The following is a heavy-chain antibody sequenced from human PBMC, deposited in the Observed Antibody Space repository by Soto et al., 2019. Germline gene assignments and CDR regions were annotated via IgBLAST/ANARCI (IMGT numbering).Heavy chain of an antibody. D-gene: IGHD3-10*01. V-gene: IGHV3-7*01. CDR1: GFTFSSYW. Sequence: EVQLVESGGGLVQPGGSLRLSCAASGFTFSSYWMSWVRQAPGKGLEWVANIKQDGSEKYNVDFVKGRFTISRDNAKNSLYLQMNSLRAEDTAVYYCARAPPGWYYYGSGWYFDYWGQGTLVTVSS. J-gene: IGHJ4*02. CDR2: IKQDGSEK. CDR3: ARAPPGWYYYGSGWYFDY.